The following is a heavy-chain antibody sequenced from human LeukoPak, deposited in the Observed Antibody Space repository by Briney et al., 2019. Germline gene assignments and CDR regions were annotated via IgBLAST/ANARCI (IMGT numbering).Heavy chain of an antibody. D-gene: IGHD3-3*01. CDR3: ARRAGFWSGYDAFDI. CDR1: GGSISSSSYY. CDR2: IYYSGST. V-gene: IGHV4-39*01. J-gene: IGHJ3*02. Sequence: SETLPLTCTVSGGSISSSSYYWGWIRQPPGKGLEWIGSIYYSGSTYYNPSLKSRVTISVDTSKNQFSLQLSCVTAADAVVYYCARRAGFWSGYDAFDIWRQGTMVTVSS.